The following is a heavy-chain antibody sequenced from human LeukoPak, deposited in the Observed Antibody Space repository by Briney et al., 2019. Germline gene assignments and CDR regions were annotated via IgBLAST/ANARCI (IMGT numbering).Heavy chain of an antibody. CDR3: ARDLFPFVQWLVPDY. CDR2: IPYDGNNQ. V-gene: IGHV3-30*03. Sequence: GQSLRLSCAASGFPFSRYGMHWVRQAPGKGLEWVAVIPYDGNNQYYADSVKGRFTISRDSSKNTLFLQMNSLRAEDTAIYYCARDLFPFVQWLVPDYWGQGTLVTVSS. J-gene: IGHJ4*02. D-gene: IGHD6-19*01. CDR1: GFPFSRYG.